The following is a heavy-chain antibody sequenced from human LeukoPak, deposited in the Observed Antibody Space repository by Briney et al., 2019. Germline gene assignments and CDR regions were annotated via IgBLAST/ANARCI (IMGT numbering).Heavy chain of an antibody. J-gene: IGHJ5*02. D-gene: IGHD3-9*01. CDR3: ARVENVDWLNWFDP. V-gene: IGHV3-30-3*01. Sequence: PGGSLRLSCAASGFTFSSYAMHWVRQAPGKGLEGVAVISYDGSNKYYADSVKGRFTISRDNSKNTLYLQMNSLRAEDTAVYYCARVENVDWLNWFDPWGQGTLVTVSS. CDR2: ISYDGSNK. CDR1: GFTFSSYA.